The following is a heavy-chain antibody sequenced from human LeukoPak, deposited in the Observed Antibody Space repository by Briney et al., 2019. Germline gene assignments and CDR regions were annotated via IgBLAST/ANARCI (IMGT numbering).Heavy chain of an antibody. CDR3: ARDYRWRFGELSYYFDY. V-gene: IGHV4-39*07. CDR2: IYYSGST. CDR1: GGSISSSSYY. Sequence: PSETLSLTCTVSGGSISSSSYYWGWLRQPPGTGLEWIGSIYYSGSTYYNPSLKSRVTISVDTSKNQFSLKLSSVTAADTAVYYCARDYRWRFGELSYYFDYWGQGTLVTVSS. D-gene: IGHD3-10*01. J-gene: IGHJ4*02.